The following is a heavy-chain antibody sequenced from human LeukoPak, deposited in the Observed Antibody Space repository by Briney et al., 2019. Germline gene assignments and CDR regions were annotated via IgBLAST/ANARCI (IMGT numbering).Heavy chain of an antibody. J-gene: IGHJ4*02. D-gene: IGHD2-8*01. CDR2: ISLTGNT. V-gene: IGHV4-4*02. CDR1: GGSISNTNW. Sequence: SGTVSLTCGVSGGSISNTNWWSWVRQPPGQGLEWIGEISLTGNTQNNPSLESRVTVSLDKSKNQLSLNLTSVTAADTAVYYCSRENGAFSPFGYWGQGTLVTV. CDR3: SRENGAFSPFGY.